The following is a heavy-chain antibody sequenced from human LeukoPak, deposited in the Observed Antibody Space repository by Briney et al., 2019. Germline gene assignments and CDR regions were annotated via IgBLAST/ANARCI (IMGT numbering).Heavy chain of an antibody. Sequence: KPSETLSLTCAVYGGSFSGYYWRWIRQPPGNGLEWIGEINHSGSTNYNPSLKSRVTISVDTSKNQFSLKLSSVTAADTAVYYCARASVIVAAGEVWFDPWGRGTLVTVSS. CDR3: ARASVIVAAGEVWFDP. J-gene: IGHJ5*02. CDR2: INHSGST. V-gene: IGHV4-34*01. CDR1: GGSFSGYY. D-gene: IGHD6-13*01.